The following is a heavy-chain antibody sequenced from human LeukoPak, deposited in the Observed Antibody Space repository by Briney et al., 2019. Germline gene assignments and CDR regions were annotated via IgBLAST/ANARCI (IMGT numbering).Heavy chain of an antibody. Sequence: PGGSLRLSCAASGFTFDDYAMHWVRQAPGKGLEWVSGISWNSGSIGYADPVKGRFTISRDNAKNSLYLQMNSLRAEDTALYYCAKGRTNIYWYFDLWGRGTLITVSS. D-gene: IGHD1-14*01. CDR1: GFTFDDYA. J-gene: IGHJ2*01. V-gene: IGHV3-9*01. CDR2: ISWNSGSI. CDR3: AKGRTNIYWYFDL.